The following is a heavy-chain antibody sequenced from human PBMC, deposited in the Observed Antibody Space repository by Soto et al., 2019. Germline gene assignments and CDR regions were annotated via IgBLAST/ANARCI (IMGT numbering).Heavy chain of an antibody. J-gene: IGHJ6*02. CDR1: GFTFSSYG. CDR2: ISYDGSNK. V-gene: IGHV3-30*18. CDR3: AKERTYYYYGMDV. Sequence: GGSLRLSCAASGFTFSSYGMHWVRQAPGKGLEWVAVISYDGSNKYYADSVKGRFIISRDNSKNTLYLQMNSLRAEDTAVYYCAKERTYYYYGMDVWGQGTTVTVSS.